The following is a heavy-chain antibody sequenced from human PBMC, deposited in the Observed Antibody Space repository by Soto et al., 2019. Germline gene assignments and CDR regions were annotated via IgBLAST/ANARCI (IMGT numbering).Heavy chain of an antibody. CDR3: ARDGGYYSAGTYFDP. V-gene: IGHV3-33*01. J-gene: IGHJ5*02. Sequence: QEQLVESGGGVVQPGRSLRLSCAASGLTFSSYGMHWVGQVPGEGLEWVAVIWYDGSNKYYADSVKGRFTISRDNSKDTMYLEMNSLRAEDTTVYYCARDGGYYSAGTYFDPWGKGSLVTVSS. CDR1: GLTFSSYG. CDR2: IWYDGSNK. D-gene: IGHD3-10*01.